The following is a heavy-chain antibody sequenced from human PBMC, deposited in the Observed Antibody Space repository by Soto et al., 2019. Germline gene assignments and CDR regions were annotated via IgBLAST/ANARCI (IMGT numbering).Heavy chain of an antibody. CDR1: GFTFSDYY. J-gene: IGHJ3*01. Sequence: GGSLRLSCAAPGFTFSDYYMSWIRQAPGKGLEWVSYISSSGSTIYYADSVKGRFTISRDNAKNSLYLQMNSLRAEDTAVYYCASENLYPISMVRDRYVFAFWAQGTMVTVSS. V-gene: IGHV3-11*01. CDR2: ISSSGSTI. CDR3: ASENLYPISMVRDRYVFAF. D-gene: IGHD3-10*01.